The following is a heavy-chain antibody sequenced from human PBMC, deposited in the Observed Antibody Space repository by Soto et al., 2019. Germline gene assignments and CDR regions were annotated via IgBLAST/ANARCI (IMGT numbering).Heavy chain of an antibody. V-gene: IGHV1-18*01. CDR1: GYTFFTYY. J-gene: IGHJ5*02. CDR2: ISTYSGDT. Sequence: ASVKVSCKASGYTFFTYYISWVLEAPGQGLEWMGWISTYSGDTKYAQKFQGRVTMTTDTSTTTAYLELRSLRSDDTAVYYCARHHGPTTSENWFDPWGQGTLVTVSS. D-gene: IGHD5-12*01. CDR3: ARHHGPTTSENWFDP.